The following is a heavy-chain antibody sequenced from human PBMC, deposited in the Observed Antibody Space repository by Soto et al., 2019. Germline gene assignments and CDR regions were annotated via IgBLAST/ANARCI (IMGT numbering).Heavy chain of an antibody. Sequence: TGGSLRLSCAASGFTFSDYYMSWIRQAPGKGLEWVSYISSSGSTIYYADSVKGRFTISRDNAKNSLYLQMNSLRAEDTAVYYCARVPVTPIVVVPAAPLDVWGQGTTVTVSS. D-gene: IGHD2-2*01. J-gene: IGHJ6*02. V-gene: IGHV3-11*01. CDR1: GFTFSDYY. CDR2: ISSSGSTI. CDR3: ARVPVTPIVVVPAAPLDV.